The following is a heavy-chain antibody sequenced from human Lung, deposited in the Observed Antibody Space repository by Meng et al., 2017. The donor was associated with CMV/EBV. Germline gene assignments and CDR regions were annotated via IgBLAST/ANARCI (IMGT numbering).Heavy chain of an antibody. D-gene: IGHD2-8*01. CDR2: ISYDGSNK. CDR1: GFTFSSYA. CDR3: ARTRTNWRGPVFDY. J-gene: IGHJ4*02. Sequence: SXKISXAASGFTFSSYAMHWVRQAPGKGLEWVAVISYDGSNKYYSDSVKGRFTISRYNAKNTLYLQMDSLGADDTALYYCARTRTNWRGPVFDYWGQGXLVTVSS. V-gene: IGHV3-30-3*01.